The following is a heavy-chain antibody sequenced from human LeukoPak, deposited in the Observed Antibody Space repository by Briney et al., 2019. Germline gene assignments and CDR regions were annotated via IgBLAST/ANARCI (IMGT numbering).Heavy chain of an antibody. CDR2: ISAYNGNT. V-gene: IGHV1-18*01. J-gene: IGHJ4*02. Sequence: ASVKVSCKASGYTFTSYGISWVRQAPGQGLEWMGWISAYNGNTNYAQKLQGRVTMTTDTSTRTAYMELRSLRSDDTAVYYCARDGVIAVAGILFDYWGQGTLVTVSS. D-gene: IGHD6-19*01. CDR3: ARDGVIAVAGILFDY. CDR1: GYTFTSYG.